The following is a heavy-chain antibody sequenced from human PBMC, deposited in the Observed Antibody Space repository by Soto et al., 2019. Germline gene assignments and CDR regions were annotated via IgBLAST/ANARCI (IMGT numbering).Heavy chain of an antibody. D-gene: IGHD6-13*01. CDR2: IVVGSGNT. Sequence: GASVKASCKASGFTFTSSAMQCVRQARGQRLEWIGWIVVGSGNTNYAQKFQERVTITRDMSTSTAYMELSSLRSGDTAVYYCAAGKDDIAAAGTGGYYYGMDVWGQGTTVTVSS. J-gene: IGHJ6*02. V-gene: IGHV1-58*02. CDR1: GFTFTSSA. CDR3: AAGKDDIAAAGTGGYYYGMDV.